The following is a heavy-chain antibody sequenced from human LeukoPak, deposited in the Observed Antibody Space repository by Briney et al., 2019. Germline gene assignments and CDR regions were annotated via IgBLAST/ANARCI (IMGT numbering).Heavy chain of an antibody. J-gene: IGHJ3*02. V-gene: IGHV3-33*06. CDR1: GFTFSSQG. CDR2: IWYDGSKT. Sequence: PGGSLRLSCAASGFTFSSQGMHWVRQAPGKGLEWVALIWYDGSKTYYADSVKGRFTISRDNSKNTLYLQMNSLRAEDTAVFYCAKPRGEEWLVGLYDAFDIWGQGTMVTVSS. CDR3: AKPRGEEWLVGLYDAFDI. D-gene: IGHD6-19*01.